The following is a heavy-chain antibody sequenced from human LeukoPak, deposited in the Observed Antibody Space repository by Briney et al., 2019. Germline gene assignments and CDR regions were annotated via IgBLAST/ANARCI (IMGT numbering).Heavy chain of an antibody. Sequence: ASVKVSCKASGYTFTGYYMHWVRQAPGQGLEWMGWMNPNSGNTGYAQKFQGRVTMTRNTSISTAYMELRSLRSDDTAVYYCARAGETIFGAPNWFDPWGQGTLVTVSS. CDR2: MNPNSGNT. V-gene: IGHV1-8*02. CDR1: GYTFTGYY. D-gene: IGHD3-3*01. CDR3: ARAGETIFGAPNWFDP. J-gene: IGHJ5*02.